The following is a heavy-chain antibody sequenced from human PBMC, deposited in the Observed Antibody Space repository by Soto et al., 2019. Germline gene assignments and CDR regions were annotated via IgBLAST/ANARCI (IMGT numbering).Heavy chain of an antibody. CDR1: GGSIRSYY. CDR2: IYYSGST. Sequence: SETLSLTCTVSGGSIRSYYWSWIRQPPGKGLEWIGYIYYSGSTNYNPSLKSRVTISVDTSKNQFSLKLSSVTAADTAVYYCARIDPGIAVAGTSRPPNWFDPWGQGTLVTVSS. J-gene: IGHJ5*02. V-gene: IGHV4-59*08. D-gene: IGHD6-19*01. CDR3: ARIDPGIAVAGTSRPPNWFDP.